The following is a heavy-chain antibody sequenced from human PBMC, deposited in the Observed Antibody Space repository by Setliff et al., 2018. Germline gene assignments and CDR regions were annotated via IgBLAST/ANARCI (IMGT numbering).Heavy chain of an antibody. D-gene: IGHD2-15*01. Sequence: PGGSLRLSCAASGFTFSSYAMSWVRQAPGKGLEWVSGISGSGNTIYYADSVKGRFTISRDKHLLYLQMNSLRAEDTAVYYCARPGGGWRSFDIWGQGTVVTVSS. CDR2: ISGSGNTI. V-gene: IGHV3-48*01. CDR1: GFTFSSYA. J-gene: IGHJ3*02. CDR3: ARPGGGWRSFDI.